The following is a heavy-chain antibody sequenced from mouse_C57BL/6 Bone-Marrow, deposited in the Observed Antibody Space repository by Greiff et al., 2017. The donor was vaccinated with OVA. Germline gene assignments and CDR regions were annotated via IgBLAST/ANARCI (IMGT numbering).Heavy chain of an antibody. D-gene: IGHD2-4*01. CDR3: ARSGGLPFAY. CDR1: GYAFTNYL. J-gene: IGHJ3*01. Sequence: QVQLQQSGAALVRPGTSVKVSCQASGYAFTNYLIEWVKQRPGQGLEWIGVITSGSGGTNYNEKFKGKATLTADKSSSTSYMQLSSLTSEDSAVYFCARSGGLPFAYWGQGTLVTVSA. CDR2: ITSGSGGT. V-gene: IGHV1-54*01.